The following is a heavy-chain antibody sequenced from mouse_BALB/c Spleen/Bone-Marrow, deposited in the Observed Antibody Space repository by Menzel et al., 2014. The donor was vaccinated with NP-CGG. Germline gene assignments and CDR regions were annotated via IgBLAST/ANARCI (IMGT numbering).Heavy chain of an antibody. CDR2: INPSNGGT. V-gene: IGHV1S81*02. CDR1: GYTFTSYY. D-gene: IGHD2-4*01. Sequence: QAHVKQSGAELVKPGASVKLSCKASGYTFTSYYMYWVKQRPGQGLEWIGEINPSNGGTNFNEKFKSKATLTVDKSSSTAYMQLSSLTSEDSAVYYCTRSRYDYDNAMDCWGQGTSVTVSS. J-gene: IGHJ4*01. CDR3: TRSRYDYDNAMDC.